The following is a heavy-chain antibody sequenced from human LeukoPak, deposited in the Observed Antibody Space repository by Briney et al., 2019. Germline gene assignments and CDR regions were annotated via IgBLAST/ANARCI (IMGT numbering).Heavy chain of an antibody. CDR3: AKRKDLGYCSSTSCYYYFDY. Sequence: GGSLRLSCVASGFTFNNYAMSWVRQAPGKGLEWVSANGGSGGSKYYADSVKGRLTVSRDNSKNTLYLQMNSLRAEDTAIYYCAKRKDLGYCSSTSCYYYFDYWGQGTLVTVSP. V-gene: IGHV3-23*01. J-gene: IGHJ4*02. D-gene: IGHD2-2*01. CDR2: NGGSGGSK. CDR1: GFTFNNYA.